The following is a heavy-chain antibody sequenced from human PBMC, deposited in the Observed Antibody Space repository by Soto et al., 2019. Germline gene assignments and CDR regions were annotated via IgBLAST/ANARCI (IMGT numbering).Heavy chain of an antibody. CDR1: VGTFGSCA. J-gene: IGHJ6*02. CDR3: ARDKSPTIFVCRYYYGMDV. CDR2: IIPIFGTA. Sequence: GASVKVSCKASVGTFGSCAISWVRQAPGQGLEWMGGIIPIFGTANYAQKFQGRVTITADESTSTAYMELSSLRSEDTAVYYCARDKSPTIFVCRYYYGMDVWGQGTTVTVSS. D-gene: IGHD3-3*01. V-gene: IGHV1-69*13.